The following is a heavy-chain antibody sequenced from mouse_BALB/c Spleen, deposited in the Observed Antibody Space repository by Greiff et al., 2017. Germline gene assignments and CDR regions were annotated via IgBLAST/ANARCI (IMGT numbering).Heavy chain of an antibody. CDR2: INPSTGYT. CDR1: GYTFTSYW. J-gene: IGHJ2*01. CDR3: AREYGNYEDY. Sequence: VKLMESGAELAKPGASVKMSCKASGYTFTSYWMHWVKQRPGQGLEWIGYINPSTGYTEYNQKFKDKATLTADKSSSTAYMQLSSLTSEDSAVYYCAREYGNYEDYWGQGTTLTVSS. D-gene: IGHD2-10*02. V-gene: IGHV1-7*01.